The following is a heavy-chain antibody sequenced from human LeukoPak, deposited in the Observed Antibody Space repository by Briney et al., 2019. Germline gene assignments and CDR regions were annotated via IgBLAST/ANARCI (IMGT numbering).Heavy chain of an antibody. V-gene: IGHV4-59*01. J-gene: IGHJ4*02. CDR2: IYYSGST. D-gene: IGHD3-22*01. Sequence: SETLSLTCTVSGGSISSYYWSWIRQPPGKGLEWIGCIYYSGSTNYNPSLKSRVTISVDTSKNQFSLKLSSVTAADTAVYYCARFVRRVSSSGYYLFDYWGQGTLVTVSS. CDR3: ARFVRRVSSSGYYLFDY. CDR1: GGSISSYY.